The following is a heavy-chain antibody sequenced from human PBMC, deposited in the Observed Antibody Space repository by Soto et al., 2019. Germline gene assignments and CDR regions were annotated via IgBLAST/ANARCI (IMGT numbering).Heavy chain of an antibody. CDR2: MNPNSGNT. CDR1: GYTFTSYD. V-gene: IGHV1-8*01. Sequence: QVQLVQSGAEVKKPGASVKVSCKASGYTFTSYDINWVRQATGQGLEWMGWMNPNSGNTGYAQKFQGRVTMTRNTSISTAYMELSSLRSEDTAVYYCARDWSGYYDSREGPAFDIWGQGTMVTVSS. CDR3: ARDWSGYYDSREGPAFDI. D-gene: IGHD3-22*01. J-gene: IGHJ3*02.